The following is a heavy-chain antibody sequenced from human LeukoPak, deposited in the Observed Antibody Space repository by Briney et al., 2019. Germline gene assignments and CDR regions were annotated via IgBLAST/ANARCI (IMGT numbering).Heavy chain of an antibody. CDR2: MNPNSGNT. J-gene: IGHJ4*02. V-gene: IGHV1-8*03. CDR3: ARGPYYGSGSYFREFDY. CDR1: GYTFTSYD. Sequence: ASVKVSCKASGYTFTSYDINWVRQATGQGLEWMGWMNPNSGNTGYAQKFQGRVTITRNTSISTAYMELSSLRSEDTAVYYCARGPYYGSGSYFREFDYWGQGTLVTVSS. D-gene: IGHD3-10*01.